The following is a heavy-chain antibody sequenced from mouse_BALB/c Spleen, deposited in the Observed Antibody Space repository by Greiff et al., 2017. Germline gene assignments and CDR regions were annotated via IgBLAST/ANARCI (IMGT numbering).Heavy chain of an antibody. D-gene: IGHD2-4*01. CDR2: ISNGGGST. CDR3: ARTMRYAMDY. Sequence: EVMLVESGGGLVQPGGSLKLSCAASGFTFSSYTMSWVRQTPEKRLEWVAYISNGGGSTYYPDTVKGRFTISRDNAKNTLYLQMSSLKSEDTAMYYCARTMRYAMDYWGQGTSVTVSS. J-gene: IGHJ4*01. CDR1: GFTFSSYT. V-gene: IGHV5-12-2*01.